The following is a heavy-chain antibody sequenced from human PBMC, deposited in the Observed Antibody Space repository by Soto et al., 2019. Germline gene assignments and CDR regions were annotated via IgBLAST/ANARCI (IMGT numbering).Heavy chain of an antibody. CDR2: IKQDGSEK. V-gene: IGHV3-7*03. CDR1: GFTFSSYW. Sequence: GGSLRLSCVASGFTFSSYWLTWVRQAPGKGLEWVANIKQDGSEKYYEDSVKGRFTISRDNAKNSVFLQMNSLRAGDTAVYFCGRGWYTYGPFDYWGQGTLVTVSS. J-gene: IGHJ4*02. CDR3: GRGWYTYGPFDY. D-gene: IGHD5-18*01.